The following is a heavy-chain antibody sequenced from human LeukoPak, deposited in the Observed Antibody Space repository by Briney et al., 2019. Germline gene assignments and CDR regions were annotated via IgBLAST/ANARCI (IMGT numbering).Heavy chain of an antibody. J-gene: IGHJ4*02. V-gene: IGHV6-1*01. CDR2: TYYKSKWYN. CDR3: AREVQYLANDYGGNSFDY. CDR1: GDSVSSNSAA. Sequence: SQTLSLTCAISGDSVSSNSAAWNWIRQSPSRGLEWLGRTYYKSKWYNDYAVSVKSRITINPDTSKNQFSLQLNSVTPEDTAVYYCAREVQYLANDYGGNSFDYWGQGTLVTVSS. D-gene: IGHD4-23*01.